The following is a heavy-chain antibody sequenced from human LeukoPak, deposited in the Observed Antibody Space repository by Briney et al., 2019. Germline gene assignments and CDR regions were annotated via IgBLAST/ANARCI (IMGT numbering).Heavy chain of an antibody. Sequence: SETLSLTCAVYGGSFSGYYWSWIRQPPGKGLEWIGEINHSGSTNYNPSLKSRVTISVDTSKNQFSLKLSSVTAADTAVYYCARVGSYSHYCSSTSCQRFYYYGMDVWGQGTTVTVSS. D-gene: IGHD2-2*01. V-gene: IGHV4-34*01. CDR1: GGSFSGYY. CDR2: INHSGST. J-gene: IGHJ6*01. CDR3: ARVGSYSHYCSSTSCQRFYYYGMDV.